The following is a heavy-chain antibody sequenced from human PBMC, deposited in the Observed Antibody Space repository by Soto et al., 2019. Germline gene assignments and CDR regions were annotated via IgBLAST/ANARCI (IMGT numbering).Heavy chain of an antibody. CDR1: GFTFSSYA. V-gene: IGHV3-23*01. D-gene: IGHD2-2*01. CDR3: AIYHLELFRFDY. Sequence: EVHLLESGGGLVQPGGSLRLSCAASGFTFSSYAMSWVRQAPGKGLEWVSFISGSGGSTYYADSVKGRFTISRDNSENTLYLQMNSLRVEDTAIYYCAIYHLELFRFDYWGQGTLVTVSS. J-gene: IGHJ4*02. CDR2: ISGSGGST.